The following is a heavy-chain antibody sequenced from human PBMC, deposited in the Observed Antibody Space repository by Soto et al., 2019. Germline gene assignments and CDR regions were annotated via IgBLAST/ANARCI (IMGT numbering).Heavy chain of an antibody. CDR2: ISSSSSYT. CDR1: GFTFSDYY. J-gene: IGHJ4*02. V-gene: IGHV3-11*03. Sequence: GGSLRLSCAASGFTFSDYYMSWIRQAPGKGLEWVSYISSSSSYTNYADSVKGRFTISRDNAKNSLYLQMNSLRAEDTAVYYCARLSMATIRDIDYWGQGTLVTVSS. D-gene: IGHD5-12*01. CDR3: ARLSMATIRDIDY.